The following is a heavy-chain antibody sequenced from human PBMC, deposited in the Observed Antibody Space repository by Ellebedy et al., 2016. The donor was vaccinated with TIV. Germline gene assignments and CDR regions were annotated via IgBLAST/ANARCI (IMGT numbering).Heavy chain of an antibody. CDR1: GYTFTSYY. D-gene: IGHD1-26*01. V-gene: IGHV1-46*01. CDR3: ASSGRGELGIFDY. CDR2: INPSGGST. Sequence: ASVKVSCKASGYTFTSYYMHWVRQAPGQGLEWMGIINPSGGSTSYAQRFQGRVTMTRDTSTSTVYMELSSLRSEDTAVYYCASSGRGELGIFDYWGQGTLVTVSS. J-gene: IGHJ4*02.